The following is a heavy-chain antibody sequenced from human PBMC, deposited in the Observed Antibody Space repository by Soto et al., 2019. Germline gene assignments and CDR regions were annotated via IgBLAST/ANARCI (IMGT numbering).Heavy chain of an antibody. CDR1: GFTFSTYT. Sequence: PGGSLRLSCAASGFTFSTYTMNWVRQAPGKGLEWVSGITQTETGTHYADSVKGRFTISRDNSKNMLFLQMNSLRVEDTAVYYCPKDRPPAGIQTFDQWGQRTRVTPSS. CDR3: PKDRPPAGIQTFDQ. J-gene: IGHJ4*02. CDR2: ITQTETGT. D-gene: IGHD6-13*01. V-gene: IGHV3-23*01.